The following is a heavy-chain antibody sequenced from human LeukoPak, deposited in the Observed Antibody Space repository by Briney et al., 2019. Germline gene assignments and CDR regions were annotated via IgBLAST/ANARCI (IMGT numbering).Heavy chain of an antibody. V-gene: IGHV1-18*01. CDR1: GYTLTSYA. CDR3: ARGGDKLDY. J-gene: IGHJ4*02. Sequence: WASVKVSCKASGYTLTSYAINWVRQAPGLGLERMGWINTYNGNTNYAQKLQGRVTMTTDTSTSTAYMELRSLRSDDTAVYYCARGGDKLDYWGQGTLVTVSS. CDR2: INTYNGNT. D-gene: IGHD3-16*01.